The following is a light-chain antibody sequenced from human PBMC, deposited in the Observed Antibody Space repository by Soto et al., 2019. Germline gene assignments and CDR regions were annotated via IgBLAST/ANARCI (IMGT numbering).Light chain of an antibody. CDR3: QQYNSYWT. J-gene: IGKJ1*01. Sequence: DIQMTQSPSTLSASVGDRVTITCRASQSISSWLAWYQQKPGKAPKLLIYKASSLESGGPSRFSGSGSGTEFTLTISSLQPDDFATYYYQQYNSYWTFGQGTKVDIK. CDR1: QSISSW. CDR2: KAS. V-gene: IGKV1-5*03.